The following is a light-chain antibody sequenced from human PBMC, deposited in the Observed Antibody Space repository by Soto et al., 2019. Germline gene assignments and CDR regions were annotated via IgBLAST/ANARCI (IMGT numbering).Light chain of an antibody. Sequence: QSVLTQPASVSGSPGQSITISCTGTSSDVGGYNYVSWYQQHPGKAPKLIIYDVSYRPSGVSNRFSGSKSGNTASLTISGLQAEDEADYLCSPSSRRSNYVFGNGTKVTV. CDR3: SPSSRRSNYV. CDR1: SSDVGGYNY. V-gene: IGLV2-14*03. J-gene: IGLJ1*01. CDR2: DVS.